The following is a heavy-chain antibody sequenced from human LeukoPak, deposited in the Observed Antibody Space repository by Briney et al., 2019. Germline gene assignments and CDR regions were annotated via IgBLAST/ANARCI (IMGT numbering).Heavy chain of an antibody. Sequence: SETLSLTCAVYGGSFSGYYWSWIRQPPGEGLEWIGEINHSGSTNYNPSLKSRVTISVDTSKNQFSLKLSSVTAADTAVYYCARRAMVIGYWGQGTLVTVSS. CDR1: GGSFSGYY. J-gene: IGHJ4*02. CDR2: INHSGST. D-gene: IGHD2-8*01. V-gene: IGHV4-34*01. CDR3: ARRAMVIGY.